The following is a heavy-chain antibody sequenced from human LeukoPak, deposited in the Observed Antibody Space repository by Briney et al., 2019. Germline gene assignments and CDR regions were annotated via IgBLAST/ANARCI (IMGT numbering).Heavy chain of an antibody. CDR2: ISGSGGST. D-gene: IGHD3-22*01. CDR1: GFTFSSYA. CDR3: AREGYYDSSGYSTGEEGYYFDY. J-gene: IGHJ4*02. Sequence: GRSLRLSCAASGFTFSSYAMSWVRQAPGKGLEWVSAISGSGGSTYYADSVKGRFTISRDNSKNTLYLQMNSLRAEDTAVYYCAREGYYDSSGYSTGEEGYYFDYWGQGTLVTVSS. V-gene: IGHV3-23*01.